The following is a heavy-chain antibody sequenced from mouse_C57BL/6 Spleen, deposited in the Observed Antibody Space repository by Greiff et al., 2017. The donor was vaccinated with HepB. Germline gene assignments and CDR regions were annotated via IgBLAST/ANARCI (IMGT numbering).Heavy chain of an antibody. CDR2: ISDGGSYT. V-gene: IGHV5-4*03. D-gene: IGHD1-1*02. J-gene: IGHJ1*03. CDR3: ARGGYPDWYFDV. Sequence: DVKLVESGGGLVKPGGSLKLSCAASGFTFSSYAMSWVRQTPEKRLEWVATISDGGSYTYYPDNVKGRFTISRDNAKNNLYLQMSHLKSEDTAMYYCARGGYPDWYFDVWGTGTTVTVSS. CDR1: GFTFSSYA.